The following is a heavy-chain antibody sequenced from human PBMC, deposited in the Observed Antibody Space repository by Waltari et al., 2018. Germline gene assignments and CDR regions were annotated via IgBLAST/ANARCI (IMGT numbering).Heavy chain of an antibody. CDR2: TRNKRHSYTT. CDR3: ARWESGAPVN. V-gene: IGHV3-72*01. Sequence: EVQPAESGVGLVQPGGSRRLSCAASGFIFRDHYVDWVRQAPGKGLEWVGQTRNKRHSYTTEYAASVKGRFTISRDDSKNSLYLQMNSLKTEDTAVYYCARWESGAPVNWGRGTLVTVSS. D-gene: IGHD1-26*01. J-gene: IGHJ4*02. CDR1: GFIFRDHY.